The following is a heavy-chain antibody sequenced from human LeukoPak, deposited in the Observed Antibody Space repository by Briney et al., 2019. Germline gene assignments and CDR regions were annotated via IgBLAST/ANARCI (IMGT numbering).Heavy chain of an antibody. J-gene: IGHJ6*03. CDR1: GGSFSGYY. CDR3: ARGIGFQDWYNRNYVFYYYYMDV. CDR2: INHSGST. D-gene: IGHD1-7*01. Sequence: PSETLSLTCAVYGGSFSGYYWSWIRQPPGKGLEWIGEINHSGSTNYNPSLKSRVTISVDTSKNQFSLKLSSVTAADTAVYYCARGIGFQDWYNRNYVFYYYYMDVWGKGTTVTVSS. V-gene: IGHV4-34*01.